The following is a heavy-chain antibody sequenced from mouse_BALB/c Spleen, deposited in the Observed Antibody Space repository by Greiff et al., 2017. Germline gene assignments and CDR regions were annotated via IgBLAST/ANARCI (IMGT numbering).Heavy chain of an antibody. J-gene: IGHJ2*01. CDR1: GFTFSSFG. CDR3: ARSPYYGSSYLDY. CDR2: ISSGSSTI. V-gene: IGHV5-17*02. Sequence: EVQLMESGGGLVQPGGSRKLSCAASGFTFSSFGMHWVRQAPEKGLEWVAYISSGSSTIYYADTVKGRFTISRDNPKNTLFLQMTSLRSEDTAMYYCARSPYYGSSYLDYWGQGTTLTVSS. D-gene: IGHD1-1*01.